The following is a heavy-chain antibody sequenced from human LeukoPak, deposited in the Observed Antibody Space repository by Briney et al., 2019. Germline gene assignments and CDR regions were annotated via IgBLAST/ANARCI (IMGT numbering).Heavy chain of an antibody. Sequence: GGSLSLCCAASGFTFSSYSMDWVRQAPGKGLEWVSYISSSSSTIYYADSVKGRFTISRDNAKNSLYLQMNSLRAEDTAVYYCASVYYCGGDCYPLDYWGQGTLVTVSS. V-gene: IGHV3-48*01. J-gene: IGHJ4*02. D-gene: IGHD2-21*02. CDR1: GFTFSSYS. CDR3: ASVYYCGGDCYPLDY. CDR2: ISSSSSTI.